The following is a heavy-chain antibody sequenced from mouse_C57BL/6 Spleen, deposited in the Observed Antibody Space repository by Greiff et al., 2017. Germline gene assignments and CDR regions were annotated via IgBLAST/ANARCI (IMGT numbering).Heavy chain of an antibody. D-gene: IGHD1-1*01. CDR1: GYTFTSYW. J-gene: IGHJ3*01. CDR3: ARGGYGSSYSAWFAY. Sequence: VQLQQPGAELVMPGASVKLSCKASGYTFTSYWMHWVKQRPGQGLEWIGEIDPSDSNTNYNQKFKGKSTLTVDKSSSTAYMQLSSLTSEDSAVYYCARGGYGSSYSAWFAYWGQGTLVTVSA. V-gene: IGHV1-69*01. CDR2: IDPSDSNT.